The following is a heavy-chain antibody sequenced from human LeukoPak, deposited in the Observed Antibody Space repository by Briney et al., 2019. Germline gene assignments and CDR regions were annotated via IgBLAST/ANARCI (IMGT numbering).Heavy chain of an antibody. D-gene: IGHD2-2*01. Sequence: GGSLRLSCAASGFTFSSYSMNWVRQAPGKGLEWVSYISSSSSTIYYADSVKGRFTISRDNAKNSLYLQMNSLRAEDTAVYYCARDRALGYCSSTSCYGGGWFDPWGQGTLVTVSS. J-gene: IGHJ5*02. CDR3: ARDRALGYCSSTSCYGGGWFDP. CDR1: GFTFSSYS. V-gene: IGHV3-48*01. CDR2: ISSSSSTI.